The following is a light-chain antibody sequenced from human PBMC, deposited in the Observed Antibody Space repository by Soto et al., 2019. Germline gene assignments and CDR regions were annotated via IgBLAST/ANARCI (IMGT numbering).Light chain of an antibody. Sequence: QSVLTQPPSASGSPGQSVTISCTGTSSDVGGYNYVSWYQQHPGKAPKLMIYEVSKQPSGVPDRFSGSKSGNTASLTVSGLQAEDEADYYCSSYAGSINPCVFGTGTMVTVL. J-gene: IGLJ1*01. CDR1: SSDVGGYNY. V-gene: IGLV2-8*01. CDR3: SSYAGSINPCV. CDR2: EVS.